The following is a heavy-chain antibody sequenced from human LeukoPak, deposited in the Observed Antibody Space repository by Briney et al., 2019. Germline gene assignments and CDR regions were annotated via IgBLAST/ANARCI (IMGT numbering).Heavy chain of an antibody. CDR3: ATGIVGAPSFDY. J-gene: IGHJ4*02. D-gene: IGHD1-26*01. V-gene: IGHV3-53*01. CDR1: GFTVSSNY. CDR2: IYSGGST. Sequence: GGSLRLSCAASGFTVSSNYMSWVRQAPGKGLEWVSVIYSGGSTYYADSVKGRFTISRDNSKNTVYLQMNSLRAEDTAVYYCATGIVGAPSFDYWGQGTLVTVSS.